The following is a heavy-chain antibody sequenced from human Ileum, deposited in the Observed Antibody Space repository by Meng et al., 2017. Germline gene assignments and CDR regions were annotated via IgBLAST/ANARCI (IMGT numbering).Heavy chain of an antibody. CDR2: MNLGGSP. V-gene: IGHV4-4*02. CDR1: GRSISSSAW. J-gene: IGHJ4*02. Sequence: QVARDGSGPGLVEPSGALSLTCAGSGRSISSSAWCSWVRQPPGKGLEWIAEMNLGGSPTYNPSLKSRVTMSVDKSNDHLSLQLTSVTAADTAVYYCAHIFDSWGQGTLVTVSS. CDR3: AHIFDS.